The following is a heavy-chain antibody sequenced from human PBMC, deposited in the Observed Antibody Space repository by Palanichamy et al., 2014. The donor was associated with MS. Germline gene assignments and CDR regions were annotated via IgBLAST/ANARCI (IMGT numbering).Heavy chain of an antibody. Sequence: EVQLVEVWGRAWSGLGGPVRLSCAASGFTFSGYSMNWVRQAPGKGLEWVSSISSTSTYIYYADSAKGRFTISRDNARNSLYLQMNSLRAEDTAVYYCARVAAIELEPGYWYFDLWGRGTLVTVSS. CDR3: ARVAAIELEPGYWYFDL. D-gene: IGHD1-1*01. V-gene: IGHV3-21*01. CDR2: ISSTSTYI. J-gene: IGHJ2*01. CDR1: GFTFSGYS.